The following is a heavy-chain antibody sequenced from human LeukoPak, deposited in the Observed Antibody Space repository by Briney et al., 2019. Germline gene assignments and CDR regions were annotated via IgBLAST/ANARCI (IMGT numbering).Heavy chain of an antibody. J-gene: IGHJ5*02. V-gene: IGHV4-39*01. CDR3: ARHGAGPYGSGSYYSSRFDP. D-gene: IGHD3-10*01. CDR2: IYYSGST. Sequence: PSETLSLTCTVSGGSISSSGYYWGWIRQPPGKGLEWIGSIYYSGSTYYNPSLKSRVTISVDTTKNQFSLKLSSVTAADTAVYYCARHGAGPYGSGSYYSSRFDPWGQGTLVTVSS. CDR1: GGSISSSGYY.